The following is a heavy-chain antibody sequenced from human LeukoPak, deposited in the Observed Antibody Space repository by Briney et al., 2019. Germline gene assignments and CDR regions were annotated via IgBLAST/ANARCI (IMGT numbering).Heavy chain of an antibody. V-gene: IGHV3-11*01. CDR2: MSSRGYPT. Sequence: GGSLRLSCLASGFTFSDYYMSWVRQAPGRGLEWISYMSSRGYPTYYAESVKGRFTISRDNAKNTLYLQMHNLRADDPAVYFCARVGIALTSPFDYWGLGTLVAVSS. D-gene: IGHD1-1*01. J-gene: IGHJ4*02. CDR1: GFTFSDYY. CDR3: ARVGIALTSPFDY.